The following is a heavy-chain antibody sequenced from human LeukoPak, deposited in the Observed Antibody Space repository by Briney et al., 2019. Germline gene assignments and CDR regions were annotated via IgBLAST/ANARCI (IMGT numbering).Heavy chain of an antibody. CDR3: ASGAYYYDSSGSSWYFDL. CDR2: IYYSGST. V-gene: IGHV4-39*01. D-gene: IGHD3-22*01. CDR1: GGSISSSSYY. J-gene: IGHJ2*01. Sequence: PSETLSLTCTVSGGSISSSSYYWGWIRQPPGKGLEWIGSIYYSGSTYYNPSLKSRVTISVDTSKNQFSLKLSSVTAADTAVYYCASGAYYYDSSGSSWYFDLWGRGTLVTVSS.